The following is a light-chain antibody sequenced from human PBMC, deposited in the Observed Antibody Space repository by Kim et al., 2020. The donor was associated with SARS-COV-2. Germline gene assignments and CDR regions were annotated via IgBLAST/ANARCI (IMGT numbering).Light chain of an antibody. J-gene: IGLJ3*02. CDR1: RHSSGY. CDR2: SKN. Sequence: GQTVSITSQGGRHSSGYESGYQQKPGQGTALGIYSKNKRHPGIRDRFCGSSSGNAASVTMTGAQAEDEADYYCNSRDRSGSHLGWVFGGGTQLTVL. CDR3: NSRDRSGSHLGWV. V-gene: IGLV3-19*01.